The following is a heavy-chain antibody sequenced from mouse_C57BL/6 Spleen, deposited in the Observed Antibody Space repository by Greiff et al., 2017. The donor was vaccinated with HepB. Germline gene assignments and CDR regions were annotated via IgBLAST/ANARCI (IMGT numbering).Heavy chain of an antibody. CDR2: ISYSGST. D-gene: IGHD1-1*01. CDR3: AIGNYEAMDY. Sequence: DVMLVESGPGLAKPSQSLSLTCSVSGYSITSDYWNWIRKFPGNKLEYMGYISYSGSTYYNPSLKSRMSITRDTSKNQYYLQLDSATTEDTATYFLAIGNYEAMDYWGQGTSVTVSS. V-gene: IGHV3-8*01. J-gene: IGHJ4*01. CDR1: GYSITSDY.